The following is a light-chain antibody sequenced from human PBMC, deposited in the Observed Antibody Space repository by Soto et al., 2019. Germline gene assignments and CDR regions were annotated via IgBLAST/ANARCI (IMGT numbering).Light chain of an antibody. CDR2: GAS. CDR3: QQFGGSTT. J-gene: IGKJ4*01. Sequence: EVVLTQSPGTLSLSPEERAILSCRAGQTIPPTFLAWYQQKPGQAPRLLIYGASSRATDIPDRFSGSGSRTDFNLTISKLEPEDFAVYYCQQFGGSTTFGGRTKGDIK. CDR1: QTIPPTF. V-gene: IGKV3-20*01.